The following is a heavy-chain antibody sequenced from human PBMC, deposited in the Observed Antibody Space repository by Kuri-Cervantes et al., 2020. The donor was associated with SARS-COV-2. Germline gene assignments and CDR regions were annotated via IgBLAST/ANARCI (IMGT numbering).Heavy chain of an antibody. J-gene: IGHJ4*02. D-gene: IGHD1-1*01. CDR2: IYYSWST. CDR1: GGSFSGYY. Sequence: SQTLSLPCAVYGGSFSGYYWGWIRQPPGKGLGWIGSIYYSWSTYYNPSLKSRFTISVDTSKNQFSLKLSSVTAADTAVYYCARHRVHVYFDYWGQGTLVTVSS. CDR3: ARHRVHVYFDY. V-gene: IGHV4-39*01.